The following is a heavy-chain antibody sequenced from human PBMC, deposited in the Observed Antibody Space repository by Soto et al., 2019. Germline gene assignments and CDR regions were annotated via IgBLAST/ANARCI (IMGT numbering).Heavy chain of an antibody. CDR2: ISGRGDTT. J-gene: IGHJ4*02. D-gene: IGHD5-18*01. Sequence: DVQLLESGGDLVQPGGSLRLSCIASGFTFSSYAMAWVRQAPGKGLEWVSGISGRGDTTYYADSVKGRFTISRDNSKKTLYLQMNSLSAEDTAVYYCAKDGGYSYAPRDWGQGTLVTVSS. V-gene: IGHV3-23*01. CDR1: GFTFSSYA. CDR3: AKDGGYSYAPRD.